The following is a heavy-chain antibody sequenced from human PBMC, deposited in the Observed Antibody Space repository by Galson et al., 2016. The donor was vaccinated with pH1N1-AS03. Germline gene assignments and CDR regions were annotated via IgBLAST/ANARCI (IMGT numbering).Heavy chain of an antibody. CDR1: GDSISRSPYY. CDR3: ARHVGGSYPNNLDY. D-gene: IGHD1-26*01. CDR2: VYWLRAT. J-gene: IGHJ4*02. Sequence: SETLSFTCIVSGDSISRSPYYWGWIRQPPGKGLEWIGTVYWLRATYYSPSLKSRVTISIDTSKNQFSLNLNSVTAADTAVYYCARHVGGSYPNNLDYWGQGTLVIVSS. V-gene: IGHV4-39*07.